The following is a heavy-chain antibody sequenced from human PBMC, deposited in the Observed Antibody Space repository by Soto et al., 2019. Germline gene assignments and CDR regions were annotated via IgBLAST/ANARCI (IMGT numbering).Heavy chain of an antibody. V-gene: IGHV1-24*01. CDR1: GYTLTELS. J-gene: IGHJ4*02. Sequence: ASVKVSCKVSGYTLTELSMHWVRQAPGKGLEWMGGFDPEDGETIYAQKFQGRVTMTEDTSTDTAYMELSSLRSEDTAVYYCATATYYDYVWGSYRSGPHSDYWGQGTLVTVSS. D-gene: IGHD3-16*02. CDR2: FDPEDGET. CDR3: ATATYYDYVWGSYRSGPHSDY.